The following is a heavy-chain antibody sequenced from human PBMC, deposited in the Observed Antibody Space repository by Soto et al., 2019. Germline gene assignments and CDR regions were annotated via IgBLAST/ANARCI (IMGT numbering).Heavy chain of an antibody. CDR3: TTDQLVRGVSP. V-gene: IGHV3-15*07. J-gene: IGHJ4*02. CDR2: MKSQTDGGTT. D-gene: IGHD3-10*01. Sequence: EVQLVESGGGLVKPGGALRLSCAASGFTFSNAWMNCVRQSPGKGLEWVGRMKSQTDGGTTDYAAPVKGRFTSSRDDSRNTLYLQMNSLKTEDTAVYYCTTDQLVRGVSPWGQGTLVTVCS. CDR1: GFTFSNAW.